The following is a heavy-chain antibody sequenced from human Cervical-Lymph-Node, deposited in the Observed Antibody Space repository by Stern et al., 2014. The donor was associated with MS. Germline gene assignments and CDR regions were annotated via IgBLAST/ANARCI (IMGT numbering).Heavy chain of an antibody. D-gene: IGHD3-22*01. V-gene: IGHV2-5*02. CDR3: AHALGYYDSSGYHYYFDY. J-gene: IGHJ4*02. Sequence: QVTLKESGPTLVKPTQTLTLTCTFSGFSLSTSGVGVGWIRQPPGTAPEWLALLSWGDDKRYSPSLKSRLTITKDTSKNQVVLTMTNMDPVDTATFYCAHALGYYDSSGYHYYFDYWGQGTLVTVSS. CDR1: GFSLSTSGVG. CDR2: LSWGDDK.